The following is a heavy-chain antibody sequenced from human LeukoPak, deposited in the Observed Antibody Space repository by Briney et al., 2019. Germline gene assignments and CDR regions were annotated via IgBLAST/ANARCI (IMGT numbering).Heavy chain of an antibody. CDR1: GFTFTSYS. J-gene: IGHJ4*02. CDR3: AKKAQYNGNYPLDY. D-gene: IGHD1-26*01. Sequence: GGSLRLSCAASGFTFTSYSMSWVRQAPGKGLEWVSGTSDRGDYTYYADSVKGRFTISRDNSKNALYLQMNSLRAEDTALYFCAKKAQYNGNYPLDYWGQGTLVTVSS. V-gene: IGHV3-23*01. CDR2: TSDRGDYT.